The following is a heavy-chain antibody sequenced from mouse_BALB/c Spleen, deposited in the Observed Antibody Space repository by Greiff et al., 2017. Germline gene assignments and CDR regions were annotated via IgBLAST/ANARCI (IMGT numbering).Heavy chain of an antibody. J-gene: IGHJ2*01. D-gene: IGHD2-2*01. CDR3: AREDYGYTYFDY. CDR1: GYSITSDYA. CDR2: ISYSGST. V-gene: IGHV3-2*02. Sequence: EVQLVESGPGLVKPSQSLSLTCTVTGYSITSDYAWNWIRQFPGNKLEWMGYISYSGSTSYNPSLKSRISITRDTSKNQFFLQLNSVTTEDTATYYCAREDYGYTYFDYWGQGTTLTVSS.